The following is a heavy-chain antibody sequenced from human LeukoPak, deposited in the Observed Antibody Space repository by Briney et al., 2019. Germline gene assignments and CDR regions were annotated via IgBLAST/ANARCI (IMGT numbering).Heavy chain of an antibody. CDR1: GYTFTSYG. J-gene: IGHJ4*02. CDR2: ICAYNVNT. V-gene: IGHV1-18*01. D-gene: IGHD3-10*01. Sequence: GAAVKVSCMDSGYTFTSYGISWVRQAPGQGLEWMGWICAYNVNTNYAQKLQGRVTMTPDTSTSTHSMELWTVRSDNTALYYCVRVYYSSGSYRAAIRIDYWGQGTLVTVSS. CDR3: VRVYYSSGSYRAAIRIDY.